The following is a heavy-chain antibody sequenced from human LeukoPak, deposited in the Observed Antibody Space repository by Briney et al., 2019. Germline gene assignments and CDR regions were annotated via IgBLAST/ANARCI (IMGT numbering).Heavy chain of an antibody. Sequence: SVKVSCKASGGTFSSYAISWVRQAPGQGLEWMGGIIPIFGTANYAQKFQGRVTITADKSTSTAYMELSSLRSEDTAVYYCANIRPQGASWEDYWGQGTLVTVSS. CDR1: GGTFSSYA. J-gene: IGHJ4*02. CDR3: ANIRPQGASWEDY. V-gene: IGHV1-69*06. CDR2: IIPIFGTA. D-gene: IGHD1-26*01.